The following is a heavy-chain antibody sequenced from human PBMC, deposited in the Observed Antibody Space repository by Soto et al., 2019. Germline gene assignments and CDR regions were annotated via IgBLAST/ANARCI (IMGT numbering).Heavy chain of an antibody. CDR2: IYYSGST. V-gene: IGHV4-59*01. CDR3: ARANNVVRYQRHYYYGMDV. Sequence: PSETLSLTCTVSGGSISSYYWSWIRQPPGKGLEWIGYIYYSGSTNYNPSLKSRVTISVDTSKNQFSLKLSSVTAADTAVYYCARANNVVRYQRHYYYGMDVWGQGTTVTV. CDR1: GGSISSYY. D-gene: IGHD2-2*01. J-gene: IGHJ6*02.